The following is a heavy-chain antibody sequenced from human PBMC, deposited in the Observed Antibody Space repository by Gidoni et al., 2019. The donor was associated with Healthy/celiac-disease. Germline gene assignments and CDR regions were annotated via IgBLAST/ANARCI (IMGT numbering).Heavy chain of an antibody. CDR2: IWYDGSNK. CDR1: GFTFRSYG. J-gene: IGHJ6*02. Sequence: QVQLVESGGGVVQPGRSLRLSCAASGFTFRSYGMHWVRQAPGKGLEWVAVIWYDGSNKYYADSVKGRFTISRDNSKNTLYLQMNSLRAEDTAVYYCARDLRTPDGSDYYGMDVWGQGTTVTVSS. CDR3: ARDLRTPDGSDYYGMDV. V-gene: IGHV3-33*01. D-gene: IGHD3-10*01.